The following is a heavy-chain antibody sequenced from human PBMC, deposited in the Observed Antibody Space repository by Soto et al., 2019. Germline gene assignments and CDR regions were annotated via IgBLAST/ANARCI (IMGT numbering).Heavy chain of an antibody. CDR1: GFSFNNYA. D-gene: IGHD2-15*01. Sequence: GGSLRLSCSASGFSFNNYAMHWVRQAPGKGLEYVSAISSNGGSTYYADSVKARFTISRDNSKNTLYLQMSSLRAEDTALYYCVKAPWTWIGPYCSGGSCYSYYFDYWGQGTLVTVSS. CDR2: ISSNGGST. J-gene: IGHJ4*02. V-gene: IGHV3-64D*08. CDR3: VKAPWTWIGPYCSGGSCYSYYFDY.